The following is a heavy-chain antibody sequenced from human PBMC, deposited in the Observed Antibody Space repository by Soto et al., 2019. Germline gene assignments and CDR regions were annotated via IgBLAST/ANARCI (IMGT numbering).Heavy chain of an antibody. CDR3: ARTIAVAGPDAFDM. CDR1: GFTFSGYD. V-gene: IGHV3-21*01. Sequence: GGSLRLSCAASGFTFSGYDMNWFRQAPGKGLEWVSSISSSSNYKYSANSVQGRFTISRDNAKNSLFLQMNSLRAEDTAVYYCARTIAVAGPDAFDMWGQGTMVTVSS. D-gene: IGHD6-19*01. J-gene: IGHJ3*02. CDR2: ISSSSNYK.